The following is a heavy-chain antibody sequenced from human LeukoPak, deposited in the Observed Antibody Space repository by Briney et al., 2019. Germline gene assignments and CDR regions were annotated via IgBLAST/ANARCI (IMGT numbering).Heavy chain of an antibody. CDR2: IIPIFGTA. V-gene: IGHV1-69*05. D-gene: IGHD3-22*01. CDR1: GGAFSSYA. CDR3: ARVNYDSSGYYRYHFDY. Sequence: ASVKVSCKASGGAFSSYAISWVRQAPGQGLEWMGGIIPIFGTANYAQKFQGRVTITTDESTSTAYMELSSLGSEDTAVYYCARVNYDSSGYYRYHFDYWGQGTLVTVSS. J-gene: IGHJ4*02.